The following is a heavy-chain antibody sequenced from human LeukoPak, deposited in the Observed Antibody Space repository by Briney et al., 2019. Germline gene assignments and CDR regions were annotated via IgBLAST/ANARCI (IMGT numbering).Heavy chain of an antibody. CDR1: EGTFSSYA. CDR2: IIPIFGTA. D-gene: IGHD2-15*01. Sequence: SVKVSCKASEGTFSSYAISWVRQAPGQGFEWMGGIIPIFGTANYAQKFQGRVTITTDESTSTAYMELSSLRSEDTAVYYCARVQGRDCSGGSCYYFDYWGQGTLVTVSS. CDR3: ARVQGRDCSGGSCYYFDY. J-gene: IGHJ4*02. V-gene: IGHV1-69*05.